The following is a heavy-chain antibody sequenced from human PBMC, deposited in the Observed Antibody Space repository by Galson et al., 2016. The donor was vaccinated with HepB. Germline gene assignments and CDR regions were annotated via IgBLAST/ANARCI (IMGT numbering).Heavy chain of an antibody. CDR3: ARDHTFFFGSVSYYGMGV. J-gene: IGHJ6*02. V-gene: IGHV3-21*01. CDR2: ITIGREYM. D-gene: IGHD3-10*01. CDR1: EFTLGRHN. Sequence: SLRLSCAASEFTLGRHNMKWVRQAPGKPPEWVASITIGREYMYYSASVKGRFTISRDNAKNSLYLDMSFLRAEDTAVYHCARDHTFFFGSVSYYGMGVWGQGTTVTVSS.